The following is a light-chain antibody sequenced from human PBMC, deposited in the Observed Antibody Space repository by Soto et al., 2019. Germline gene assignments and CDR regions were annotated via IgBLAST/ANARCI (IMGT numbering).Light chain of an antibody. CDR3: AAWDDSRNGQV. CDR1: SSNIGSNT. V-gene: IGLV1-44*01. Sequence: QSVLTQPPSASGTPGQRVTISCSGSSSNIGSNTVNWYQQLPGTAPKLLIYSNNQRPSGVPDRFSGSKSGASASLAISGLQSEDEADYYCAAWDDSRNGQVFGTGTKLTVL. J-gene: IGLJ1*01. CDR2: SNN.